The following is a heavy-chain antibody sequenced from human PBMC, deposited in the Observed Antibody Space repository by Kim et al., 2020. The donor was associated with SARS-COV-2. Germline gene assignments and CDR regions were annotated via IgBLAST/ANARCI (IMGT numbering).Heavy chain of an antibody. CDR2: FDPEDGET. CDR3: ATAGIVLALDLGAFDI. CDR1: GYTLTELS. Sequence: ASVKVSCKVSGYTLTELSMHWVRQAPGKGLEWMGGFDPEDGETIYAQKFQGRVTMTEDTSTDTAYMELSSLRSEDTAVYYCATAGIVLALDLGAFDIWGQGTMVTVSS. D-gene: IGHD2-8*02. V-gene: IGHV1-24*01. J-gene: IGHJ3*02.